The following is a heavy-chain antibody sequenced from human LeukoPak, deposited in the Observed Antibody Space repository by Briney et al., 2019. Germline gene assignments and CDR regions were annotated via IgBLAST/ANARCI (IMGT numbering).Heavy chain of an antibody. CDR1: GFTFSNYA. Sequence: PGGSLRLSCAASGFTFSNYAMSWVRQAPGKGLEWVSAISGSGGSTYYADSVKGRFTISRDNSKNTLYLQMNSLRAEDTAVYYCAKAGVVVPAAMDWFDPWGQGTLVTVSS. CDR2: ISGSGGST. V-gene: IGHV3-23*01. J-gene: IGHJ5*02. CDR3: AKAGVVVPAAMDWFDP. D-gene: IGHD2-2*01.